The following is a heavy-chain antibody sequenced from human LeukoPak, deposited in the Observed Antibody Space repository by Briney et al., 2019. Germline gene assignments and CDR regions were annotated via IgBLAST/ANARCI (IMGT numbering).Heavy chain of an antibody. Sequence: GGSLRLSCAASGFTFSNAWMSWVRQAPGKGLECVGRIKSKTDGGTTDYAAPVKGRFTISRDDSKNTLYLQMNSLKTEDTAVYYCTTDPLNLDAFDIWGQGTMVTVSS. CDR3: TTDPLNLDAFDI. CDR2: IKSKTDGGTT. J-gene: IGHJ3*02. CDR1: GFTFSNAW. V-gene: IGHV3-15*01. D-gene: IGHD2-8*01.